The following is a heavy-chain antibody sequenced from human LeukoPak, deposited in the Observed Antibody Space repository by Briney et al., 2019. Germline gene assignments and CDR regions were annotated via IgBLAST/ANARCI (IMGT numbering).Heavy chain of an antibody. Sequence: PSETLSLTCTVSGGSISSVGYYWSWVRQPPGKGLEWIGYIYHSGSTYYNPSLKSRVTISVDRSKNQFSLKLNSVTAADTAVYYCARDYGYDFWSFDYWGQGTLVTASS. V-gene: IGHV4-30-2*01. D-gene: IGHD3-3*01. J-gene: IGHJ4*02. CDR2: IYHSGST. CDR1: GGSISSVGYY. CDR3: ARDYGYDFWSFDY.